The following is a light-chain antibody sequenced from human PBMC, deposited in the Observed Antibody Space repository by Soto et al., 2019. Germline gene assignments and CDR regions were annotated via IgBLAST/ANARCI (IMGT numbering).Light chain of an antibody. CDR1: QSISSTY. CDR3: QQYGTSPPVYT. J-gene: IGKJ2*01. Sequence: EIVLTQSPGTLSLSPGERATLSCRTSQSISSTYLAWYQQKPGQAPRLLIYGTYSRATGIPDRFSGSGSGRDFTLTISRLETEDFAVYYCQQYGTSPPVYTFGQGTKLEIK. V-gene: IGKV3-20*01. CDR2: GTY.